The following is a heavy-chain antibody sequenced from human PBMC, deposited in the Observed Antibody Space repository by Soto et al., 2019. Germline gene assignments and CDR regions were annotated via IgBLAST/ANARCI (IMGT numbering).Heavy chain of an antibody. D-gene: IGHD2-15*01. CDR3: ARDEGRSVVAATFDYYYGMDV. CDR2: RGYDGSNK. Sequence: QVQLVESGGGVVQPGRSLRLSCAASGFTFSSYGMHWVRQAPGKGLEWVAVRGYDGSNKYYADSVKGRFTISRDNYKNTLYLQMNSLRAEDTAVYYCARDEGRSVVAATFDYYYGMDVWGQGTTVTVSS. CDR1: GFTFSSYG. V-gene: IGHV3-33*01. J-gene: IGHJ6*02.